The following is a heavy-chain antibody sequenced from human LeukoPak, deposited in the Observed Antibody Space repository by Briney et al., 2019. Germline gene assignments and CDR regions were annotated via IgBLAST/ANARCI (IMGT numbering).Heavy chain of an antibody. CDR3: ARDQGGDYGDYANAFDI. CDR1: GFTFSNYE. J-gene: IGHJ3*02. CDR2: ISSSGSTI. Sequence: GGSLRLSCAASGFTFSNYEMNWVRQAPGKGLEWVSYISSSGSTIYYADSVKGRFTISRDNASNSLYLQMNILRAEDTAVYYCARDQGGDYGDYANAFDIWGQGTMVTVSS. D-gene: IGHD4-17*01. V-gene: IGHV3-48*03.